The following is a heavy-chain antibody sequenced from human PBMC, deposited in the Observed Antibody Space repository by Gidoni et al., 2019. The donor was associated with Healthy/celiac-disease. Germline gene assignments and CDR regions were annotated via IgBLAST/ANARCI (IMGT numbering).Heavy chain of an antibody. D-gene: IGHD3-9*01. J-gene: IGHJ6*02. CDR3: ARENYDILTGIYYYYYGMDV. V-gene: IGHV3-30-3*01. CDR2: ISYDGSNK. CDR1: GFTFSSYA. Sequence: QVPLVESGGGVVQPGRSLRLSCAASGFTFSSYAMQRVRQAPGKGLEWVAVISYDGSNKYYADSVKGRFTISRDNSKNTLYLQMNSLRAEDTAVYYCARENYDILTGIYYYYYGMDVWGQGTTVTVSS.